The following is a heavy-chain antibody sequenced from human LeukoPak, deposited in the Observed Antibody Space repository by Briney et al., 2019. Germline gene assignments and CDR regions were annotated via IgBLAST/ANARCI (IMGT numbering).Heavy chain of an antibody. V-gene: IGHV1-2*06. CDR2: INPNSGGT. D-gene: IGHD5-18*01. CDR1: GYTFTGYY. Sequence: ASVKVSCKASGYTFTGYYMHWVRQAPGQGLEWMGRINPNSGGTNYAQKFQGRVTMTRDTSISTAYMELSRLRSDDTAVYYCARDSTLYSYGTHFDYWGQGTLVTVSS. J-gene: IGHJ4*02. CDR3: ARDSTLYSYGTHFDY.